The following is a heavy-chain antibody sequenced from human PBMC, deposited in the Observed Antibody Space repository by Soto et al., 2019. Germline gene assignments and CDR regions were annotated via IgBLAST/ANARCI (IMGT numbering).Heavy chain of an antibody. D-gene: IGHD3-16*01. Sequence: SGPTLVNPTQTLTLTCSFSGFSLTTNRVGVAWIRQPPGKALEWLAIIYWDDDRRYSPSLKTRLAITKDTSKNQVVLRMTNLDPGDTATYYCAHIMITWGGVSALDAFDMWGQGTMVTVSS. CDR2: IYWDDDR. V-gene: IGHV2-5*02. CDR1: GFSLTTNRVG. J-gene: IGHJ3*02. CDR3: AHIMITWGGVSALDAFDM.